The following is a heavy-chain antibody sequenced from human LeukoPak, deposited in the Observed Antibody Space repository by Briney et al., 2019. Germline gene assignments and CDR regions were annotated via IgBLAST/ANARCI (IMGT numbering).Heavy chain of an antibody. CDR1: GGSISHYY. V-gene: IGHV4-59*08. D-gene: IGHD4-11*01. Sequence: PSETLSLTCNVSGGSISHYYWGWIRQPPGKGREWIGYIYYSGSTNYNPSLKSRVPISVDTSKNQFSLKLSSVTAADTAVYYCAKLTRLQRNYFDPWGQGTLVTVSS. CDR2: IYYSGST. CDR3: AKLTRLQRNYFDP. J-gene: IGHJ5*02.